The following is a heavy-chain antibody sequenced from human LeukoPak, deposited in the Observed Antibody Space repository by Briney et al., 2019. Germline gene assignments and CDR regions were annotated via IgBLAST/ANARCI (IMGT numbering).Heavy chain of an antibody. J-gene: IGHJ1*01. D-gene: IGHD3-22*01. CDR3: ARHVPYYDSSGSTLGHFQH. CDR1: GGSISSSSYY. Sequence: PSETLSLTCIVSGGSISSSSYYWAWIRQPPGTGLEWIGSIYYSGSTYYNPSLKSRVTISVDTSKNQFSLKLSSVTAADTAVFYCARHVPYYDSSGSTLGHFQHWGQGTLVTVSS. V-gene: IGHV4-39*01. CDR2: IYYSGST.